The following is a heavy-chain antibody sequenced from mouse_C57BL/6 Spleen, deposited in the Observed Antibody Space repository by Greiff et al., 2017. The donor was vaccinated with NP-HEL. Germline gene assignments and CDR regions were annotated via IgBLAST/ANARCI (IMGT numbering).Heavy chain of an antibody. V-gene: IGHV5-17*01. CDR1: GFTFSDYG. CDR2: ISSGSSTI. Sequence: EVNVVESGGGLVKPGGSLKLSCAASGFTFSDYGMHWVRQAPEKGLEWVAYISSGSSTIYYADTVKGRFTISRDNAKNTLFLQMTSLRSEDTAMYYCARDDPYYFDYWGQGTTLTVSS. CDR3: ARDDPYYFDY. D-gene: IGHD2-3*01. J-gene: IGHJ2*01.